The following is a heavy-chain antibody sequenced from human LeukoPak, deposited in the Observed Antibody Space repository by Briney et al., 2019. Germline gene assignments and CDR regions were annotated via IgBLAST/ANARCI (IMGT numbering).Heavy chain of an antibody. CDR2: INPNSGGT. Sequence: ASVKVSCKASGYTFTSYDINWVRQATGQGLEWMGWINPNSGGTNYVQKFQGRVTMTRDTSISTAYMELSRLRSDDTAVYYCATDTMIEGTKDYWGQGTLVTVSS. CDR3: ATDTMIEGTKDY. J-gene: IGHJ4*02. D-gene: IGHD3-22*01. V-gene: IGHV1-2*02. CDR1: GYTFTSYD.